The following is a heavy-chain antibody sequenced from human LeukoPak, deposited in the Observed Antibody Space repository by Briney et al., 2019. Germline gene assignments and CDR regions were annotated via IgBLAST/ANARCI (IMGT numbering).Heavy chain of an antibody. J-gene: IGHJ4*02. CDR3: ARVSSVSTVATL. D-gene: IGHD4-11*01. V-gene: IGHV3-53*01. CDR1: GFTVSSNY. Sequence: GGSLRLSCAAFGFTVSSNYMSWVRQAPGKGLEWVSVIYSGGSTYYADSVKGRFTISRDNSKNTLYLQMNSLRAEDTAVYYCARVSSVSTVATLWDQGTLVTVSS. CDR2: IYSGGST.